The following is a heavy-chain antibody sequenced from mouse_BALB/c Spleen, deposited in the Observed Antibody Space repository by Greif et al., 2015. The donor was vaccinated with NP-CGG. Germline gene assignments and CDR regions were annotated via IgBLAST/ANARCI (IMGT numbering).Heavy chain of an antibody. J-gene: IGHJ2*01. CDR1: GYTFTSYW. V-gene: IGHV1-7*01. CDR2: INPSTGYT. CDR3: AREFLFDY. Sequence: VQLQQSGAELAKPGASVKMSCKASGYTFTSYWMHWVKQRPGQGLEWIGYINPSTGYTEYNQKFKDKATLNADKSSSTAYMQLSSLTSEDSAVYYCAREFLFDYWGQGTTLTVSS.